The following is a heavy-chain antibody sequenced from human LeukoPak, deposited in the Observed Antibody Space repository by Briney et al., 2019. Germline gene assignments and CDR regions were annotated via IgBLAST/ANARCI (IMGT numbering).Heavy chain of an antibody. CDR2: INHSGST. CDR3: ARGTIVVVPAAIRPFDY. J-gene: IGHJ4*02. V-gene: IGHV4-34*01. D-gene: IGHD2-2*02. Sequence: SETLSLTCAVYGGSFSGYYWSWIRQPPGKGLEWIGEINHSGSTNYNPSLKSRVTISVDTSKNQFSLKLSSVTAADTAVYYCARGTIVVVPAAIRPFDYWGQGTLVTVSS. CDR1: GGSFSGYY.